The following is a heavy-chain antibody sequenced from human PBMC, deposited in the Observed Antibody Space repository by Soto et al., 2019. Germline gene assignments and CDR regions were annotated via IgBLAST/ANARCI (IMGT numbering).Heavy chain of an antibody. CDR1: GFTFSNAW. CDR2: IKSKTDGGTT. CDR3: TTGGTCGGDCDAEYFQH. V-gene: IGHV3-15*07. D-gene: IGHD2-21*02. J-gene: IGHJ1*01. Sequence: GGSLRLSCAASGFTFSNAWMNWVRQAPGKGLEWVGRIKSKTDGGTTDYAAPVKGRFTISRDDSKNTLYLQMNSLKTEDTAVYYCTTGGTCGGDCDAEYFQHWGQGTLVTVSS.